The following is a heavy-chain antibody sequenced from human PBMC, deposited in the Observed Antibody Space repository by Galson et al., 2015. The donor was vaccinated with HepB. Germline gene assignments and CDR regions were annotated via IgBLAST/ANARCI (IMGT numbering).Heavy chain of an antibody. V-gene: IGHV1-18*04. CDR1: GYTFTSFG. D-gene: IGHD6-13*01. Sequence: VKVSCKASGYTFTSFGISWVRQAPGQGLEWMGWISPDNGYTNYAQKLQGRVTMTTDTSTSTAYMELGSLRSDDSAVYYCARGRIGAPGLFDYWGQGTLVTVSS. CDR2: ISPDNGYT. CDR3: ARGRIGAPGLFDY. J-gene: IGHJ4*02.